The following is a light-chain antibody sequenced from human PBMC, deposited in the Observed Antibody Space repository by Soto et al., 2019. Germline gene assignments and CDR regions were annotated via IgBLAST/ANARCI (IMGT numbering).Light chain of an antibody. Sequence: QSVLTQPPSVSAAPGQKVTISCSGSSSNIGNNYVSWYQQLPGTAPKLLIYDNNKRPSGIPDRFSGSKSGTSATLGITGLQTWDETDYYCAAWDHSLNGYVFGNGTKV. CDR3: AAWDHSLNGYV. CDR2: DNN. V-gene: IGLV1-51*01. J-gene: IGLJ1*01. CDR1: SSNIGNNY.